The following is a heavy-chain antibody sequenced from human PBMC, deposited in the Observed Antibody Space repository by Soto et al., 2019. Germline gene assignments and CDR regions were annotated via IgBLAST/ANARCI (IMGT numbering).Heavy chain of an antibody. J-gene: IGHJ4*02. V-gene: IGHV3-30*18. CDR2: ISYDGSNK. CDR3: AKAPYPLGLGFDY. CDR1: GFTFSSYG. D-gene: IGHD3-10*01. Sequence: GGSLRLSCAASGFTFSSYGMHWVRQAPGKGLEWVAVISYDGSNKYYADSVKGRFTISRDNSKNTLYLQMNSLRAEDTAVYYCAKAPYPLGLGFDYWGQGTLVTVSS.